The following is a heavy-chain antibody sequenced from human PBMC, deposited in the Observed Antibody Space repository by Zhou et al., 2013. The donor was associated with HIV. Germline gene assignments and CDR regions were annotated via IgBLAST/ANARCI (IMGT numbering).Heavy chain of an antibody. CDR2: IFHSGST. Sequence: QVQLQESGPGLVKPSETLSLSCAVSGYSISSGYYWGWIRQPPGKGLEWIGVIFHSGSTYYNPSLKSRVTISMDTSKNQFSLKLTSVTAADTAVYYCATDSDVWYRYDYWGRGILVTRSPQ. CDR1: GYSISSGYY. V-gene: IGHV4-38-2*02. D-gene: IGHD6-13*01. J-gene: IGHJ4*02. CDR3: ATDSDVWYRYDY.